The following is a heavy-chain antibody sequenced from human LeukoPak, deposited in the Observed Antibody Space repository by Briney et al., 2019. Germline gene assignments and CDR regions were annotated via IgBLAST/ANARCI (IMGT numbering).Heavy chain of an antibody. CDR2: ISSSSSTI. J-gene: IGHJ4*02. CDR3: ARVPANYYDSSGYYY. Sequence: GGSLRLSCAASGFTFSDYYMSWIRQAPGKGLEWVSYISSSSSTIYYADSVKGRFTISRDNAKNSLYLQMNSLRAEDTAVYYCARVPANYYDSSGYYYWGQGTLVTVSS. CDR1: GFTFSDYY. V-gene: IGHV3-11*04. D-gene: IGHD3-22*01.